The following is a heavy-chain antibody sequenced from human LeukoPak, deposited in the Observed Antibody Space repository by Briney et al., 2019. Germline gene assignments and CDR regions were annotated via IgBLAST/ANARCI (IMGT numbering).Heavy chain of an antibody. CDR1: GYSISSGYY. CDR2: IYHSGST. Sequence: KPSETLSHTCAVSGYSISSGYYWGWIRQPPGEGLEWIGSIYHSGSTYYNPSLKSRVTISVDTSKNQFSLKLSSVTAADTAVYYCARQTDYDFWSGVGYFDYWGQGTLVTVSS. V-gene: IGHV4-38-2*01. D-gene: IGHD3-3*01. J-gene: IGHJ4*02. CDR3: ARQTDYDFWSGVGYFDY.